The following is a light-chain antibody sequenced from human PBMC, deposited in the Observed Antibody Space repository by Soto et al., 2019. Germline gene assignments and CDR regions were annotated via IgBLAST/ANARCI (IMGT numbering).Light chain of an antibody. CDR3: QPYNNWPLT. J-gene: IGKJ4*01. CDR2: GAS. CDR1: QSVSSNY. Sequence: DIVLTQSPDTLSLSPGERATLSCRASQSVSSNYLAWYQQKPGQAPRLLIYGASTRATGIPDRFSGSGSGTDFTLTISRLEPEDFAVYYCQPYNNWPLTFGGGTKVEIK. V-gene: IGKV3-20*01.